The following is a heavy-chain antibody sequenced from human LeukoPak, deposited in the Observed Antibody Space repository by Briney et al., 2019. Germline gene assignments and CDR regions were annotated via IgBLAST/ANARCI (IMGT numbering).Heavy chain of an antibody. CDR2: TSYDGSNK. V-gene: IGHV3-30-3*01. J-gene: IGHJ4*02. D-gene: IGHD3-10*01. CDR3: AKVFGDYYGSGSYWDY. CDR1: GFTFSSYA. Sequence: GGSLRLSCAASGFTFSSYAMHWVRQAPGKGLEWVAVTSYDGSNKYYADSVKGRFTISRDNSKNTLYLQMNSLRAEDTAVYYCAKVFGDYYGSGSYWDYWGQGTLVTVSS.